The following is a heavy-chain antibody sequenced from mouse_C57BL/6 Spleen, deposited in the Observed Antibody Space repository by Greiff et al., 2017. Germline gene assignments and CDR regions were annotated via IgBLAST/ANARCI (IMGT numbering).Heavy chain of an antibody. CDR1: GYAFSSSW. D-gene: IGHD1-1*01. V-gene: IGHV1-82*01. CDR2: IYPGDGDT. Sequence: VQLQQSGPELVKPGASVKISCKASGYAFSSSWMNWVKQRPGQGLEWIGRIYPGDGDTNYNGKFEGKATLTADKSSSTAYMQLSSLTSECSAVYFCAREGDYYGSPYWYFDVWGTGATVTVSS. J-gene: IGHJ1*03. CDR3: AREGDYYGSPYWYFDV.